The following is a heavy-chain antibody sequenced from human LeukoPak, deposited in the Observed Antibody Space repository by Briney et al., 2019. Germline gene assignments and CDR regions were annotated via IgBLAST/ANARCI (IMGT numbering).Heavy chain of an antibody. Sequence: ASVKVSCKASGYTFTGYYMHWVRQAPGQGLEWMGWINPNSGGTNYAQKFQGRVTMTRDTSISTAYMELSRLRSDDTAVYYCARGDIVVVVAATETGFDHWGQGTLVTVSS. J-gene: IGHJ4*02. CDR1: GYTFTGYY. CDR3: ARGDIVVVVAATETGFDH. CDR2: INPNSGGT. V-gene: IGHV1-2*02. D-gene: IGHD2-15*01.